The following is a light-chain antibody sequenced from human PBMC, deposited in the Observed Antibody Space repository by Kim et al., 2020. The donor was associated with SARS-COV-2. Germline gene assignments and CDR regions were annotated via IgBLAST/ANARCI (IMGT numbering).Light chain of an antibody. CDR2: DAS. V-gene: IGKV3-11*01. CDR3: QQSIRPPFT. Sequence: EIVLTQSPATLSLSPGERATLSCRASQGVSTYLAWYQQKPGQAPRLLIHDASNRANGIPARFSGSGSGTDFTLTISSLEPGDFAVYYCQQSIRPPFTFGPGTKVEIK. J-gene: IGKJ3*01. CDR1: QGVSTY.